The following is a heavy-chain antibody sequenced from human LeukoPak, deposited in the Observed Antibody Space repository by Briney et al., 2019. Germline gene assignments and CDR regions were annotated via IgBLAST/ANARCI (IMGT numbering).Heavy chain of an antibody. D-gene: IGHD3/OR15-3a*01. CDR3: ARSLSWTTDSYYYMDV. CDR1: GYTFTSYD. Sequence: ASVKVSCKASGYTFTSYDINWVRQATGQGLEWMGWMNPNSSNTGCAQKFQGRVTMTKNTSITTAYMELSSLRSEDTAVYYCARSLSWTTDSYYYMDVWGKGTTVTVS. J-gene: IGHJ6*03. CDR2: MNPNSSNT. V-gene: IGHV1-8*01.